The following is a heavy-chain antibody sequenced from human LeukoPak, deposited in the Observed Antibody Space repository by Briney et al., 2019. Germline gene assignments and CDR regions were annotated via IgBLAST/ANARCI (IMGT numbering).Heavy chain of an antibody. CDR2: IYPGDSDT. D-gene: IGHD2-21*01. CDR3: ARETARPAYCGGDCYPNWFDP. Sequence: GESLKISCKGSGYSFTSYWIGWVRQMPGKGLEWMGIIYPGDSDTRYSPSFQGQVTISADKSITTAYPQWSSLKASDTAMYYCARETARPAYCGGDCYPNWFDPWGQGTLVTVSS. J-gene: IGHJ5*02. V-gene: IGHV5-51*01. CDR1: GYSFTSYW.